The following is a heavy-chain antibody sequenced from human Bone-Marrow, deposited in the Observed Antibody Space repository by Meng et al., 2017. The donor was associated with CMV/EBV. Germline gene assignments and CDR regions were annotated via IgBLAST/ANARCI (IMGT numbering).Heavy chain of an antibody. J-gene: IGHJ4*02. V-gene: IGHV1-2*02. D-gene: IGHD2-15*01. CDR2: INPNSGGT. Sequence: ASVKVSCQASGYTFTGYYMHWVRQAPGQGLEWMGWINPNSGGTNYAQKFQGRVTMTRDTSISTAYMELSRLRSDDTAVYYCARESPLIDYFDYWGQGTRVTVSS. CDR3: ARESPLIDYFDY. CDR1: GYTFTGYY.